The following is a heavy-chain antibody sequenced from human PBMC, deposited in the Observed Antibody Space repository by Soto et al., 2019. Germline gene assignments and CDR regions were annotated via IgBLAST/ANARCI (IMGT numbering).Heavy chain of an antibody. CDR1: GFTFDDYG. D-gene: IGHD3-9*01. J-gene: IGHJ4*02. CDR3: ARASPRGRYFDWLIFPQGH. Sequence: PGGSLRLSCAASGFTFDDYGMCWVRQVPGKGLEWVAGTNWNGRTRNYADSVKGRFTIARDTAKNPLYLQMNSLRAEDTALYFCARASPRGRYFDWLIFPQGHWGQGTLVTVPS. V-gene: IGHV3-20*04. CDR2: TNWNGRTR.